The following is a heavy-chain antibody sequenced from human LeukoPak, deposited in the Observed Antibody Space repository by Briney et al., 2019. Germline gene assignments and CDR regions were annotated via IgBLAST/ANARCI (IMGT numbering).Heavy chain of an antibody. CDR2: INPNSGGT. CDR1: GYTFTGYY. V-gene: IGHV1-2*02. Sequence: ASVTVSCKASGYTFTGYYMHWVRQAPGQGLGWMGWINPNSGGTNYAQKFQGRVTMTRDTSISTAYMELSRLRSDDTAVYYCARARVGASPFDYWGQGTLVTVSS. CDR3: ARARVGASPFDY. J-gene: IGHJ4*02. D-gene: IGHD1-26*01.